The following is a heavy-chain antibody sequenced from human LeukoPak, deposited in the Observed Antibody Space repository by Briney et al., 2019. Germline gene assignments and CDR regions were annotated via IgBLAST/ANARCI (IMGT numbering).Heavy chain of an antibody. CDR3: AKGNYDFWSGSLWESLGDAFDI. V-gene: IGHV3-23*01. CDR2: ISGSGGST. Sequence: GGSLRLSCAASGFTFSDYYMTWIRQAPGKGLEWVSAISGSGGSTYYADSVKGRFTISRDNSKNTLYLQMNSLRAEDTAVYYCAKGNYDFWSGSLWESLGDAFDIWGQGTMVTVSS. CDR1: GFTFSDYY. D-gene: IGHD3-3*01. J-gene: IGHJ3*02.